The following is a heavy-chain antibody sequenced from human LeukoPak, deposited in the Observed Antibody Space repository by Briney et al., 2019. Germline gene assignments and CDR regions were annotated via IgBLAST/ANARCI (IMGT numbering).Heavy chain of an antibody. Sequence: GGSLRLSCAASGFTVSSNYMSWVRQAPGKGLEWVSVIYSGGSTYYADSVKGRFTISRDNSKNTLYLQMNSLRAEDTAVYYCASRDTAMVIYYWGQGTLVTVSS. CDR1: GFTVSSNY. D-gene: IGHD5-18*01. V-gene: IGHV3-53*01. CDR3: ASRDTAMVIYY. J-gene: IGHJ4*02. CDR2: IYSGGST.